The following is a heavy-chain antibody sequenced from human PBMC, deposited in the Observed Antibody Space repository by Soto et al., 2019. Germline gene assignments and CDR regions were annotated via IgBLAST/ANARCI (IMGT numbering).Heavy chain of an antibody. Sequence: SETLSLTCIVSGGSISSTSYYWGWIRQPPGKGLEWIGNIYYSGSTYYNPSLQSRVTMSVDTPKNQFPLNLSSVTAADTAVYYGAMTRGSKYYFDYWGQGTRVTVSS. CDR1: GGSISSTSYY. V-gene: IGHV4-39*01. D-gene: IGHD4-17*01. J-gene: IGHJ4*02. CDR2: IYYSGST. CDR3: AMTRGSKYYFDY.